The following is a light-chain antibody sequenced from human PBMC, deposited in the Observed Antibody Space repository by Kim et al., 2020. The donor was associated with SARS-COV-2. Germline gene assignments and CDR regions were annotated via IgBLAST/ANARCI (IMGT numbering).Light chain of an antibody. Sequence: DIQMTQSPSSLAASVGDRVTIACRASQSINTYVTWYQQKPSKAPKFLIYAASTVQSGVPSRFSGSGSGTDFTLTITSLQPEDFATYYCQQSHTAPLLKFVRETKLEI. V-gene: IGKV1-39*01. J-gene: IGKJ4*01. CDR2: AAS. CDR3: QQSHTAPLLK. CDR1: QSINTY.